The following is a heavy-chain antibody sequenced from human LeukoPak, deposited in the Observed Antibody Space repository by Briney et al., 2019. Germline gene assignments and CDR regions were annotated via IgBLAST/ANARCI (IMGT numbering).Heavy chain of an antibody. D-gene: IGHD3-10*01. J-gene: IGHJ2*01. CDR1: GGSISSSSYY. Sequence: SETLSLTCTVSGGSISSSSYYWGWIRQPPGKGLEWIGEINHSGSTNYNPSLKSRVTISVDTSKNQFSLKLSSVTAADTAVYYCARDNTYYYGSGSYGFDLWGRGTLVTVSS. CDR2: INHSGST. V-gene: IGHV4-39*07. CDR3: ARDNTYYYGSGSYGFDL.